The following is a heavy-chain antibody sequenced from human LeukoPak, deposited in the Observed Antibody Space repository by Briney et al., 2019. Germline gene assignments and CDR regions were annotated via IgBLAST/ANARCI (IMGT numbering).Heavy chain of an antibody. J-gene: IGHJ4*02. CDR2: IGIRSDT. CDR3: ARGGIQVSGIDEFDY. D-gene: IGHD6-19*01. CDR1: GFTFIDYD. V-gene: IGHV3-13*01. Sequence: GGSLRLSCAASGFTFIDYDMHWVRQVIGKGLEWVSAIGIRSDTHYSGSVKGRFTISRENAGSSLYLQMNSLRAEDTAVYHCARGGIQVSGIDEFDYWGQGTLVTVSS.